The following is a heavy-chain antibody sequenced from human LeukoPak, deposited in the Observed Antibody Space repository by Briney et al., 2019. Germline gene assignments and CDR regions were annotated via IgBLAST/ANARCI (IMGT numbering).Heavy chain of an antibody. J-gene: IGHJ3*02. V-gene: IGHV3-30*04. Sequence: PGGSLRLSCAASGFTFSSYAMHWVRQAPGKGLEWVAVISYDGSNKYYADSVKGRFTISRDNAKNSLYLQMNSLRAEDTAVYYCARDRSTVVTPAFDIWGQGTMVTVSS. CDR3: ARDRSTVVTPAFDI. CDR2: ISYDGSNK. CDR1: GFTFSSYA. D-gene: IGHD4-23*01.